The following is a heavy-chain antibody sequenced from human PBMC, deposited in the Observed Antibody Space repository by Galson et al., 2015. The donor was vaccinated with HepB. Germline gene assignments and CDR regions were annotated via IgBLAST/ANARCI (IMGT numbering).Heavy chain of an antibody. J-gene: IGHJ4*02. V-gene: IGHV3-23*01. CDR1: GFLFNNFA. CDR3: AKDREVGYCSGGSCSPPDS. CDR2: ISRSGGST. Sequence: SLRLSCAASGFLFNNFAMSWVRQAPGKGLEWVSGISRSGGSTSYADSVKGRFTISRDNSKNTLFLEVSSLRAEDTAIYYCAKDREVGYCSGGSCSPPDSWGQGTLVTVSS. D-gene: IGHD2-15*01.